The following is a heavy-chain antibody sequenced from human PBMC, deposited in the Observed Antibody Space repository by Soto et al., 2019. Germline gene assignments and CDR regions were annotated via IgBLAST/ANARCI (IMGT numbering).Heavy chain of an antibody. CDR1: GFTFTSSA. D-gene: IGHD1-26*01. J-gene: IGHJ4*02. V-gene: IGHV1-58*01. Sequence: SVKVSCKASGFTFTSSAVQWVRQARGQRLEWIGWIVVGSGNTNYAQKFQERVTITRDMSTSTAYMELSSLRSEDTAVYYCAAAPIVGANRPLTFDYWGQGTLVNVSS. CDR2: IVVGSGNT. CDR3: AAAPIVGANRPLTFDY.